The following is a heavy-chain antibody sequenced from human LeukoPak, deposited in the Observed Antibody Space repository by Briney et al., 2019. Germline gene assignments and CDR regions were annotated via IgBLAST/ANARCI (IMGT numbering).Heavy chain of an antibody. CDR2: INHSGST. J-gene: IGHJ4*02. V-gene: IGHV4-34*01. D-gene: IGHD2-15*01. Sequence: SETLSLTCTVSGRSFSGYYWSWIRQPPGKGLEWIGEINHSGSTNYNPSLKSRVTISVDTSKNQFSLKLSSVTAADTAVYYCAGAGGCSGGSCYSGPPDYWGQGTLVTVSS. CDR1: GRSFSGYY. CDR3: AGAGGCSGGSCYSGPPDY.